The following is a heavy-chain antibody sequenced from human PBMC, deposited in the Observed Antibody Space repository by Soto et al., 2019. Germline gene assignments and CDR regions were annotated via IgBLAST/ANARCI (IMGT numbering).Heavy chain of an antibody. CDR2: IYYSGST. CDR3: ARCDPLLATIEERAAGSPILVQRSEQGFDY. V-gene: IGHV4-39*01. CDR1: GGSISSSSYY. J-gene: IGHJ4*02. Sequence: PSETLSLTCTVSGGSISSSSYYWGWIRQPPGKGLEWIGSIYYSGSTYYNPSLKSRVTISVDTSKNQFSLKLSSVTAADTAVYYCARCDPLLATIEERAAGSPILVQRSEQGFDYWGQGTLVTVSS. D-gene: IGHD6-13*01.